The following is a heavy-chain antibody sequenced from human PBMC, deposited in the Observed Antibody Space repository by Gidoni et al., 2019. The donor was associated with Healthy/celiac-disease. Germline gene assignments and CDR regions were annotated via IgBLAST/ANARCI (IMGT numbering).Heavy chain of an antibody. CDR1: GGTSSSYA. CDR3: ARKDSSGPELPFDL. D-gene: IGHD3-22*01. V-gene: IGHV1-69*01. Sequence: QVPLVQSGAEVKKPGSSVKVSCKASGGTSSSYAISWVRQAPGQGLEWMGGIIPIFGTANYAQKFQGRVTITADESTSTAYMELSSLRSEDTAVYYCARKDSSGPELPFDLWGRGTLVTVSS. J-gene: IGHJ2*01. CDR2: IIPIFGTA.